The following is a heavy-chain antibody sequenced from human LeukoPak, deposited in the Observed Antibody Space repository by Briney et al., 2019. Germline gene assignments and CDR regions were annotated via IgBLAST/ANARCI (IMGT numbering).Heavy chain of an antibody. CDR1: GYTFTGYY. Sequence: ASVKVSSKASGYTFTGYYIHWVRQAPGQGLEWMGWINSNTGATHYAQKFQGRVTMTRDTSISTAYMELSRLRSDDTAVYYCARGRSTENFDYWGQGTLVTVSS. CDR2: INSNTGAT. J-gene: IGHJ4*02. D-gene: IGHD4-17*01. V-gene: IGHV1-2*02. CDR3: ARGRSTENFDY.